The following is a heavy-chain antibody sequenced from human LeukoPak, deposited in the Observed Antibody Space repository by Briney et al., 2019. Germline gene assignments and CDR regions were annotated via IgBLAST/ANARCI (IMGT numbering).Heavy chain of an antibody. V-gene: IGHV4-39*01. CDR3: ARRAHYFDY. J-gene: IGHJ4*02. CDR1: GGSISSPTSY. Sequence: SETLSLTCTVSGGSISSPTSYWGWIRQPPGKGLEWIASIHYSGSTYYNPSLKSRVTISVDTSKNQFSLKLSSMTAADTAVYYCARRAHYFDYWGQGTLVTVSS. CDR2: IHYSGST.